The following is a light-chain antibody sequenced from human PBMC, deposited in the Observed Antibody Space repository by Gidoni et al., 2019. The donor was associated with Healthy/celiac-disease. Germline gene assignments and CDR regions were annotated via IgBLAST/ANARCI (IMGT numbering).Light chain of an antibody. Sequence: DIQMTQSPSTLSASVGDRVTITCRASQSISSWLAWYQQKPGKDPKLLIYKASSLESGVPSRFSGSGSGTEFTLTISRLQPDDFATYYCQQYNSYPWTFGQGTKVEIK. V-gene: IGKV1-5*03. CDR2: KAS. CDR3: QQYNSYPWT. CDR1: QSISSW. J-gene: IGKJ1*01.